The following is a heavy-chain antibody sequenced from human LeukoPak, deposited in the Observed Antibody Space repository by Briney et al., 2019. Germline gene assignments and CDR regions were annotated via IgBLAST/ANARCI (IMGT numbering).Heavy chain of an antibody. J-gene: IGHJ4*02. CDR3: AVEYCSGGSCFIDY. CDR2: IYTSGST. Sequence: SETLSLTCTVSGGSISSGSYYWSWIRQPAGKGLEWIGRIYTSGSTNYNPSLKSRATISVDTSKNQFSLKLSSVTAADTAVYYCAVEYCSGGSCFIDYWAREPWSPSPQ. CDR1: GGSISSGSYY. D-gene: IGHD2-15*01. V-gene: IGHV4-61*02.